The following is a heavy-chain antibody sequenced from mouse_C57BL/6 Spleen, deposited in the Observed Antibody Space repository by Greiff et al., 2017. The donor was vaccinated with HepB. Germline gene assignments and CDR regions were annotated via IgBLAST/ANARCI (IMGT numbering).Heavy chain of an antibody. D-gene: IGHD1-1*01. CDR3: ARLVITSSRYYAMDY. Sequence: QVQLQQSGAELARPGASVKLSCKASGYTFTSYGISWVKQRTGQGLEWIGEIYPRSGNTYYNEKFKGKATLTADKSSSTAYMELRSLTSEDSAVYFCARLVITSSRYYAMDYWGQGTSVTVSS. CDR1: GYTFTSYG. V-gene: IGHV1-81*01. CDR2: IYPRSGNT. J-gene: IGHJ4*01.